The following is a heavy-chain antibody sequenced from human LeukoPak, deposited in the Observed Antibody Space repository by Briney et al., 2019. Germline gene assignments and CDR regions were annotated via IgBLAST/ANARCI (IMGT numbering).Heavy chain of an antibody. J-gene: IGHJ5*02. CDR1: GYTFTGYY. Sequence: SVKVSCNAAGYTFTGYYMFWVRQSPGQGLEWMGRTNPNSGGTNYAQKCQGRVTMTRDTSISTAYMELSRLRSDDTAVHYCARGYCSGGSCYSVENWFDPWGQGTLVTVSS. CDR2: TNPNSGGT. V-gene: IGHV1-2*06. CDR3: ARGYCSGGSCYSVENWFDP. D-gene: IGHD2-15*01.